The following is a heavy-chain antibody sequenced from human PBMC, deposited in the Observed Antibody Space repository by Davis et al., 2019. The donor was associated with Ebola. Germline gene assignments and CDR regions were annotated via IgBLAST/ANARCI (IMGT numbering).Heavy chain of an antibody. CDR3: VKDYYDGFDP. D-gene: IGHD3-3*01. CDR1: GFTFSSYA. J-gene: IGHJ5*02. V-gene: IGHV3-64D*08. CDR2: ISSNGGST. Sequence: GESLKISCSASGFTFSSYAMHWVRQAPGKGLEYVSAISSNGGSTYYADSVKGRFTISRDNSKNTLYLQMSSLRAEDTAVYYCVKDYYDGFDPWGQGTLVTVSS.